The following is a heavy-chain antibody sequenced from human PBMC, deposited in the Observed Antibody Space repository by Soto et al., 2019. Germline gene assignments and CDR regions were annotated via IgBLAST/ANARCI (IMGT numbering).Heavy chain of an antibody. V-gene: IGHV1-18*01. D-gene: IGHD3-9*01. CDR3: AREGGGRYDTFTGYYNPYYFDY. J-gene: IGHJ4*02. CDR2: ISAYNGNT. CDR1: GYSLTTYG. Sequence: QVQLVQSGAEVKKPGASVKVSCKASGYSLTTYGITWVRQAPGQGLEWMGWISAYNGNTNYAQKLQGRVTMTTDTSTSTAYMELRSLRSDDTTVYYCAREGGGRYDTFTGYYNPYYFDYWGQGALVTVSS.